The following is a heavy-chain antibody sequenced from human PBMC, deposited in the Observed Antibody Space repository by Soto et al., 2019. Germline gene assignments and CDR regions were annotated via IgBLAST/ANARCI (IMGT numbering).Heavy chain of an antibody. D-gene: IGHD2-21*02. CDR1: GFTFSSYA. CDR3: ANGGGSGGDPNHDY. Sequence: GGSLRLSCAASGFTFSSYAMSWVRQAPGKGLEWVSAISGSGGSTYYADSVKGRFTISRDNSKNTLYLQMNSLRAEDTAVYYCANGGGSGGDPNHDYWGQGTLVTVSS. V-gene: IGHV3-23*01. CDR2: ISGSGGST. J-gene: IGHJ4*02.